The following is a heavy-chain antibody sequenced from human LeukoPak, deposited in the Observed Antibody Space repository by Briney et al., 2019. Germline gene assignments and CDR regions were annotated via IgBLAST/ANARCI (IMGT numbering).Heavy chain of an antibody. Sequence: PGGSLRLSCAASGFTFSSYGMLWVRQAPGKGLEWVSVIWNDGSNKYYADSVRGRFSISRDNSKNMMYLQMNSLRVEDTAVYYCARASGVYDYWGQGTLVTVSS. CDR3: ARASGVYDY. CDR2: IWNDGSNK. D-gene: IGHD3-10*01. J-gene: IGHJ4*02. CDR1: GFTFSSYG. V-gene: IGHV3-33*08.